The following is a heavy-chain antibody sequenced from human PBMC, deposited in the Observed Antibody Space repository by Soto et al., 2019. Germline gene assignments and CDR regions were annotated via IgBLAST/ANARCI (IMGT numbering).Heavy chain of an antibody. CDR1: GFTFSSYA. D-gene: IGHD6-13*01. Sequence: GGSLRLSCAASGFTFSSYAMSWVRQAPGKGLEWVSTISESGGSTYYADSVKGRFTISRDNSKNTLHLQMNSLRAEDTAVYYCVKDLGAAAGYSYYHNGMDVWGQGTTVTVSS. V-gene: IGHV3-23*01. J-gene: IGHJ6*02. CDR3: VKDLGAAAGYSYYHNGMDV. CDR2: ISESGGST.